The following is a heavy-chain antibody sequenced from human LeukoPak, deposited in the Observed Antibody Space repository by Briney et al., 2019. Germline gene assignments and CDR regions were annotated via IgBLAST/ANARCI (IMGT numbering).Heavy chain of an antibody. Sequence: GASVKVSCKASGYTFTSYAMHWARQAPGQRLEWMGWINAGNGNTKYSQEFQGRVTITRDTSASTAYMELSSLRSEDMAVYYCASGSSSWPYYFDYWGQGTLVTVSS. D-gene: IGHD6-13*01. V-gene: IGHV1-3*03. J-gene: IGHJ4*02. CDR3: ASGSSSWPYYFDY. CDR1: GYTFTSYA. CDR2: INAGNGNT.